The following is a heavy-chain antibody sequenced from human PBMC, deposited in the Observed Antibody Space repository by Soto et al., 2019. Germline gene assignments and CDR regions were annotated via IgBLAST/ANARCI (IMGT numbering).Heavy chain of an antibody. J-gene: IGHJ5*02. V-gene: IGHV4-59*08. CDR3: ARHVGYYSQGEWFDP. Sequence: QAQLQESGPGLVKPSETLSLTCTVSGGSISSYYWSWIRQPPGKGLEWIGYIYYSGSTKYNPSLKSRVTISVDTSKNQFSLKLSSVTAADTAVYYCARHVGYYSQGEWFDPWGQGTLVTVSS. CDR1: GGSISSYY. D-gene: IGHD2-15*01. CDR2: IYYSGST.